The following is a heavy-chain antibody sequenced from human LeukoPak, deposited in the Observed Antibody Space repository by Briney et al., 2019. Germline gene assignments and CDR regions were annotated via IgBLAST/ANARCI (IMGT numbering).Heavy chain of an antibody. J-gene: IGHJ5*02. CDR2: VHYTGST. D-gene: IGHD6-19*01. Sequence: SETLSLTCSVSGDSISTNNYYWSWIRQPPGKGLEWIGCVHYTGSTNYNPSLKSRVTISLDTSENQFSLRLSSVTAADTAVYYCASGYFSAWSDWFDPWGQGSLVTVSS. CDR1: GDSISTNNYY. V-gene: IGHV4-61*01. CDR3: ASGYFSAWSDWFDP.